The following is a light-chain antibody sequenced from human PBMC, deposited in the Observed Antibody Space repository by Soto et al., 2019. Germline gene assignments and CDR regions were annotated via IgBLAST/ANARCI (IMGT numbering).Light chain of an antibody. V-gene: IGLV3-1*01. J-gene: IGLJ2*01. CDR2: QDS. CDR1: KLGDKY. CDR3: QAWDSSVV. Sequence: SYELTQPPSVSVSPGQTASITCSGDKLGDKYACWYQQKPGQSPVLVIYQDSKRPSGIPERFSGSNSGNTATLTIIGTQAMDEADYYCQAWDSSVVFGRGTKLIVL.